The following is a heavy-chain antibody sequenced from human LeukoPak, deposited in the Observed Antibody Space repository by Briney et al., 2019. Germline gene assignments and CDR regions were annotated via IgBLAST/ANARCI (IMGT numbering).Heavy chain of an antibody. CDR1: GGSFSGYY. V-gene: IGHV4-34*01. CDR2: INHSGST. Sequence: SETLSLTCAVYGGSFSGYYWSWIRQPPGKGLEWIGEINHSGSTNYNPSLKSRVTISVDTSKSQFFLKLSSVTAADTAVYYCATAHGRYCSSTSCSRRRFFDLWGRGTLVTVSS. CDR3: ATAHGRYCSSTSCSRRRFFDL. D-gene: IGHD2-2*01. J-gene: IGHJ2*01.